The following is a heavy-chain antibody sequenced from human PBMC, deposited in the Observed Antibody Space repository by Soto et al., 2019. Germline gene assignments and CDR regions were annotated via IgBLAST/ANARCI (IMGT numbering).Heavy chain of an antibody. CDR1: GSTFTGYY. CDR2: INPNSGGT. V-gene: IGHV1-2*02. J-gene: IGHJ3*02. CDR3: AREDTTTGTAFDI. Sequence: GPSVTVSCTASGSTFTGYYMHWVRQAPGQGLEWMGWINPNSGGTNYAQKFQGRVTMTRDTSISTAYMELSRLRSDDTAVYYCAREDTTTGTAFDIWGQGTMVTVSS. D-gene: IGHD4-17*01.